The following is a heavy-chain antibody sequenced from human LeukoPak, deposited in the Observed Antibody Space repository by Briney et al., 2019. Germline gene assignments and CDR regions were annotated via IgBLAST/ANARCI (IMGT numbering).Heavy chain of an antibody. V-gene: IGHV3-30-3*01. Sequence: GGSLRLSCAASGFIFSNYAMSWVRQAPGKGLEWVAVISYDGSNKYYADSVKGRFTISRDNSKNTLYLQMNSLRAEDTAVYYCARGDYGDSVAGYFDYWGQGTLVTVSS. J-gene: IGHJ4*02. CDR1: GFIFSNYA. CDR2: ISYDGSNK. CDR3: ARGDYGDSVAGYFDY. D-gene: IGHD4-17*01.